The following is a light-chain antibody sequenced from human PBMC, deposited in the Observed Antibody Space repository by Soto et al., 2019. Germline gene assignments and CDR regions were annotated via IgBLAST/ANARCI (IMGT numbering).Light chain of an antibody. Sequence: QSALTQPASVSGSPGQSITISCTGTISDVSGYNFVSWYQQYPGEAPKLMIYDVSNRPSGVSNRFSGSKSGNTASLTISGLQAEDEADYYCSSYTSSNTYVFGTGTKVTFL. CDR3: SSYTSSNTYV. J-gene: IGLJ1*01. CDR1: ISDVSGYNF. V-gene: IGLV2-14*03. CDR2: DVS.